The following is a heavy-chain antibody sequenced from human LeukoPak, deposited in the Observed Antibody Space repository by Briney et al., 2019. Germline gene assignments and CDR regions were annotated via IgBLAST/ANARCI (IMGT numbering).Heavy chain of an antibody. Sequence: PGGSLRLSCAASGFTFSSYRMNWVREAPGKGLEWVSSISSSGTYIYYADSMKDRFTISRDNAKNSLDLQMSSLRAEDTAVYYCARGGGSCSPTSCFNSYFDYWGQGILVAVSS. J-gene: IGHJ4*02. CDR2: ISSSGTYI. D-gene: IGHD2-2*01. V-gene: IGHV3-21*01. CDR3: ARGGGSCSPTSCFNSYFDY. CDR1: GFTFSSYR.